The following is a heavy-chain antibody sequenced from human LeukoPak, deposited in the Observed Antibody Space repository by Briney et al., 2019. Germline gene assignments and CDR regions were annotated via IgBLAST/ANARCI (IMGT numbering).Heavy chain of an antibody. CDR2: INTNTGNP. CDR1: GYTFTYYG. CDR3: ARSRRVVVPSTLNSADDYYYYMDV. J-gene: IGHJ6*03. Sequence: ASVEVSCKASGYTFTYYGLNWVRQAPGQGLECLGGINTNTGNPTYGQGFTGRFVFSFDTSVSTAYLEISSLKAEDTAIYYCARSRRVVVPSTLNSADDYYYYMDVWGKGTTVTVSS. D-gene: IGHD2-15*01. V-gene: IGHV7-4-1*02.